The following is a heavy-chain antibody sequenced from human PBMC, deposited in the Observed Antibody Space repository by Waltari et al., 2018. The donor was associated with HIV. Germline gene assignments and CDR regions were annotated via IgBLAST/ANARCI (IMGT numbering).Heavy chain of an antibody. J-gene: IGHJ6*02. CDR3: ARGFGGYSYGIYFYYGMDA. V-gene: IGHV4-34*01. CDR2: INHDGGT. D-gene: IGHD5-18*01. Sequence: QVQLQQWGAGLLKSSETLSLTCAVYGGSFRGYYLTWVRQTPKKGLECIGEINHDGGTNYNPSLKSRVNISIDMSKNQFSLKLSAVIAADTAVYFCARGFGGYSYGIYFYYGMDAWGQGTTVTV. CDR1: GGSFRGYY.